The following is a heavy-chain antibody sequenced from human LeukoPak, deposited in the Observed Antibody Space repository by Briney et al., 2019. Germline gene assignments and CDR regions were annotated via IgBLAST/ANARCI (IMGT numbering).Heavy chain of an antibody. Sequence: RASVKVSCKVSGYTLTELSMHWVRQAPGKGLEWMGGFDPEDGETIYAQKFQGRVTMTEDTSTDTAYMELSSLRSEDTAVYYCATEGTRVRGVIYSYYYYYMDVWGKGTTVTVSS. CDR2: FDPEDGET. V-gene: IGHV1-24*01. J-gene: IGHJ6*03. CDR1: GYTLTELS. D-gene: IGHD3-10*01. CDR3: ATEGTRVRGVIYSYYYYYMDV.